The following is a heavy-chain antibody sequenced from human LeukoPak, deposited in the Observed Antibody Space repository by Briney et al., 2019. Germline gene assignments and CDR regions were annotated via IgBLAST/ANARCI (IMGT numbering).Heavy chain of an antibody. V-gene: IGHV1-2*02. Sequence: GASVKVSCKASGYTFTGYYMHWVRQAPGQGLEWMGWINPNSDGTNYAQNFQGRVTMTRDTSISTAYMELSRLRSDDTAVYYCARERRIAADDAFDIWGQGTMVTVSS. J-gene: IGHJ3*02. CDR2: INPNSDGT. CDR3: ARERRIAADDAFDI. D-gene: IGHD6-25*01. CDR1: GYTFTGYY.